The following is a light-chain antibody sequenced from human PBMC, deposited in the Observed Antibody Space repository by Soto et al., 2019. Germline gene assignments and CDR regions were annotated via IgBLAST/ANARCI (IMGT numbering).Light chain of an antibody. CDR2: AAS. V-gene: IGKV1-8*01. Sequence: AIRMTQSPSSLSASTGDRVTITCRASQGISSYLAWYQQKPGKASKLLIYAASTLQSGVPSRFSGSGSGTDFTLTISCLQSEDFATYYCQQYYSYPALTFGGGTKVEIK. CDR1: QGISSY. CDR3: QQYYSYPALT. J-gene: IGKJ4*01.